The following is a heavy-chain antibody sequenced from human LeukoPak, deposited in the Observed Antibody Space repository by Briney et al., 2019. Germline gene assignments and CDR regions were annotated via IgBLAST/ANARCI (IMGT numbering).Heavy chain of an antibody. CDR2: IRYDGSNK. V-gene: IGHV3-30*02. CDR3: AKVIGWLRFHYFDY. D-gene: IGHD5-12*01. Sequence: AWGSLRLSCAASGFTFSSYGMHWVRQAPGKGLEWVAFIRYDGSNKYYADSVKGRFTISRDNSKNTLYSQINSLRPEDTAVYYCAKVIGWLRFHYFDYWGQGTLVTVSS. J-gene: IGHJ4*02. CDR1: GFTFSSYG.